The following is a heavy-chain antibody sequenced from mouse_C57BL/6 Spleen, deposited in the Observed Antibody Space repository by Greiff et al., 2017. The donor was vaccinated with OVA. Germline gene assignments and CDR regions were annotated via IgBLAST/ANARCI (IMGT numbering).Heavy chain of an antibody. V-gene: IGHV5-2*01. J-gene: IGHJ4*01. D-gene: IGHD2-1*01. CDR3: ERHGDYYGNYDAMEY. Sequence: VHLVESGGGLVQPGESLKLSCESNEYEFPSHDMSWVRKTPEKRLELVAAINSDGGSSYYPDTMERRFIIARDNTKKTRDLQMSSLRSEDTALYYCERHGDYYGNYDAMEYWGKGTSVTVA. CDR2: INSDGGSS. CDR1: EYEFPSHD.